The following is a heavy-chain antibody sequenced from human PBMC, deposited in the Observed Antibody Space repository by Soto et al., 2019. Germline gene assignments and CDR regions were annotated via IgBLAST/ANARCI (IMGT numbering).Heavy chain of an antibody. CDR1: GDSVSSNNAA. V-gene: IGHV6-1*01. CDR2: TYHRSKWYN. Sequence: SQTLSLTCAISGDSVSSNNAAWNWIRQSPSRGLEWLGRTYHRSKWYNDYAVSVKSRITINPDTSKNQFSLQLNSVTPEDTAVYYCARGVAAPTWGNDYGMDVWGQGTTVTVSS. J-gene: IGHJ6*02. D-gene: IGHD6-19*01. CDR3: ARGVAAPTWGNDYGMDV.